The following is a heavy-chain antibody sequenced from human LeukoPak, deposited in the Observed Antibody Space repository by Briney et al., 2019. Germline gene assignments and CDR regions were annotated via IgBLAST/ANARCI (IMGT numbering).Heavy chain of an antibody. CDR3: AKDLGETATIGSGTAFDI. J-gene: IGHJ3*02. D-gene: IGHD5-24*01. V-gene: IGHV3-23*01. CDR2: ISGGGGST. CDR1: GFTFSTYA. Sequence: GGSLRLSCAASGFTFSTYAMSWVRQAPGKGLEWVSAISGGGGSTYYADSVKGRFTISRDNSKNTLYLQMNSLRAEDTAVYYCAKDLGETATIGSGTAFDIWGQGTMVTVSS.